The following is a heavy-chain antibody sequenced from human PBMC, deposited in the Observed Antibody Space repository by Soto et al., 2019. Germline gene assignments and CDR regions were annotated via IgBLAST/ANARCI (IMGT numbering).Heavy chain of an antibody. CDR3: AKNYYAMDV. J-gene: IGHJ6*02. V-gene: IGHV3-23*01. CDR2: ISGRGGST. Sequence: GGSLRLSCAASGFTFSNYAMRWVRQAPGKGLEWVSGISGRGGSTYYADSVKGRFTISRDNSKNTVYLQMNSLRAEDTAVYYCAKNYYAMDVWGQGTTVTVSS. CDR1: GFTFSNYA.